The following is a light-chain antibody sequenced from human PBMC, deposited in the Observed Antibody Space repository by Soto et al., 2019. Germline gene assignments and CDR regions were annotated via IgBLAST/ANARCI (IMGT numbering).Light chain of an antibody. V-gene: IGKV4-1*01. CDR3: HQPSFTPWT. Sequence: DIVMTKSPDSLSVSLCERATINCKSIQSVLYVSNNRNYLAWYQKKPGQPPKLLISWASTRESGVPDRFSGSGSGTDFTLTISSLQAEDVTVYYCHQPSFTPWTFGQGGNVDIK. CDR1: QSVLYVSNNRNY. J-gene: IGKJ1*01. CDR2: WAS.